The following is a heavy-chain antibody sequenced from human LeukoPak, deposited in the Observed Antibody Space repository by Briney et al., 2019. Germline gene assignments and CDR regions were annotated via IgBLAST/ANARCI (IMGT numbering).Heavy chain of an antibody. CDR2: ISGSGGST. V-gene: IGHV3-23*01. D-gene: IGHD6-13*01. CDR1: GFTFSGFV. Sequence: PGGSLRLSCAASGFTFSGFVISWVRQAPGKGPQWVADISGSGGSTYYADSVKGRFSVSRDNSKNMVYLELNSLRAEDTAVYYCARQLESRSPADYWGQGTLVTVSS. J-gene: IGHJ4*02. CDR3: ARQLESRSPADY.